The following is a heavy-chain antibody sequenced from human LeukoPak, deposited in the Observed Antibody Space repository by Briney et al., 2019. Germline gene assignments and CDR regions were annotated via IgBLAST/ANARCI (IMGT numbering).Heavy chain of an antibody. CDR2: SGAGGTT. J-gene: IGHJ3*02. CDR3: AKIGGYCIRSSCYGWAFDI. CDR1: GFSFSNYA. V-gene: IGHV3-23*01. Sequence: GGSLRLSCAASGFSFSNYAMSWVRQAPGKGLEWVSASGAGGTTYYADSVKGRFTISRGSSKNMLYLQMNSLRAEDTAIYYCAKIGGYCIRSSCYGWAFDIWGLGTMVTVSS. D-gene: IGHD2-2*01.